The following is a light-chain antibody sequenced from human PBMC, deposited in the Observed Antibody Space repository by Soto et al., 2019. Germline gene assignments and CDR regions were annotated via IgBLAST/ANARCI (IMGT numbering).Light chain of an antibody. V-gene: IGKV3D-11*02. Sequence: EIVLTQSPATLSFSPRERATLSCRASQSVSSYLAWYQQKPGQAPRLLIHDASNRSTGIPARFSGSGPGTDFTLTITSLQPEDFAVYYCQQRSNWLTFGGGTKVEIK. CDR3: QQRSNWLT. J-gene: IGKJ4*01. CDR1: QSVSSY. CDR2: DAS.